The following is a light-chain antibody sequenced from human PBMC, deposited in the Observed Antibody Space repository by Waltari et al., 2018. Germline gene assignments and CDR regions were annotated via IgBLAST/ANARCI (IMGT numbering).Light chain of an antibody. CDR3: AAWDDSLSGHWV. V-gene: IGLV1-44*01. CDR2: RND. J-gene: IGLJ2*01. Sequence: QSALTQPPSASGTPGQRVTISCSGSSSNIGTNLVNWYQQLPGKAPKLLVYRNDPRPSGVPDRFSGSKSGPSASLAISGLQSEDEADYYCAAWDDSLSGHWVFGGGTKVTVL. CDR1: SSNIGTNL.